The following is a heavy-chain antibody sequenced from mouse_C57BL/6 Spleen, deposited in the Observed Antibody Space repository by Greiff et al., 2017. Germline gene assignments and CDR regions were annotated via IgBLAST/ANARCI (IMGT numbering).Heavy chain of an antibody. D-gene: IGHD2-1*01. V-gene: IGHV5-17*01. CDR2: ISSGSSTI. CDR1: GFTFSDYG. J-gene: IGHJ2*01. CDR3: ARRTPLYYGIFDY. Sequence: EVNVVESGGGLVKPGGSLKLSCAASGFTFSDYGMHWVRQAPEKGLEWVAYISSGSSTIYYADTVKGRFTISRGNAKNTLFLQMTSLRSEDTAMYYCARRTPLYYGIFDYWGQGTTLTVSS.